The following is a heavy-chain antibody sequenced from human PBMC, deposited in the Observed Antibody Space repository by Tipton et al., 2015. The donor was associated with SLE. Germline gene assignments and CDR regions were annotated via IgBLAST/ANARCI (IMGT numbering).Heavy chain of an antibody. CDR3: ARVSSSGWYDLDY. D-gene: IGHD6-19*01. Sequence: TLSLTCSVSGGPVSSSSHYWGWIRQPPGKGLEWIGSIYYSGTTYYNPSLKSRVTISVDTSKNQFSLKLSSVTAADTAVYYCARVSSSGWYDLDYWGQGTLVTVSS. V-gene: IGHV4-39*07. CDR2: IYYSGTT. J-gene: IGHJ4*02. CDR1: GGPVSSSSHY.